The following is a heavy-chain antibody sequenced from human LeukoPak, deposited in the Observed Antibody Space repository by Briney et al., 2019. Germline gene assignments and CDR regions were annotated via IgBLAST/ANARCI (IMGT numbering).Heavy chain of an antibody. D-gene: IGHD2-21*02. CDR1: GGSISSYY. V-gene: IGHV4-59*01. Sequence: SETLSLTCTVSGGSISSYYWNWIRQPPGKGLEWIGYISYSGSTKYNPSLKSRVTISVDTSKNQFSLKLNSVTAADTAVYYCARGAYCGGDCYSFDYWGQGTLVTVSS. CDR2: ISYSGST. CDR3: ARGAYCGGDCYSFDY. J-gene: IGHJ4*02.